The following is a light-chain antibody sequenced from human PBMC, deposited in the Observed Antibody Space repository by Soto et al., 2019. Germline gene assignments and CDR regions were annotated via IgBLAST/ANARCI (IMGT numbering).Light chain of an antibody. Sequence: EIVLTQSPATLSLSPGERATLSCRASQRVSNYLGWYQQKPGQAPRLLIYAASSRATGIPARFSGSGSGTDFTLTISSLEPEDFALYFCQQCYSWPRTFGQGTKVEIK. V-gene: IGKV3-11*01. CDR2: AAS. CDR1: QRVSNY. J-gene: IGKJ1*01. CDR3: QQCYSWPRT.